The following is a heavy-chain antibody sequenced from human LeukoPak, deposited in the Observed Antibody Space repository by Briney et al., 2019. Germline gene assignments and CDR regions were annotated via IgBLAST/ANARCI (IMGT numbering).Heavy chain of an antibody. Sequence: GASVKVSCKASGGTFSSYAISWVRQAPGQGLEWMGRIIPILGIANYAQKFQGRVTITADKSTSTAYMELSSLRSEDTAVYYCARLFGIFAEIDYWGQGTLVTVSS. J-gene: IGHJ4*02. D-gene: IGHD3-10*02. CDR2: IIPILGIA. V-gene: IGHV1-69*04. CDR1: GGTFSSYA. CDR3: ARLFGIFAEIDY.